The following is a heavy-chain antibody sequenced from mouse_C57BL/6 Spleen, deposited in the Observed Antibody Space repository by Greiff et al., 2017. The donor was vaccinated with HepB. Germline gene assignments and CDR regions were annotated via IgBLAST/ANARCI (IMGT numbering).Heavy chain of an antibody. V-gene: IGHV1-52*01. CDR2: IDPSDSET. Sequence: QVQLQQPGAELVRPGSSVKLSCKASGYTFTSYWMHWVQQSPIQGLEWIGNIDPSDSETHYTQKFKDKATLTVDKSSSTAYMQLSSLTSEDSAVYYCARRDYDYWYFDVWGTVTTVTVSS. CDR1: GYTFTSYW. J-gene: IGHJ1*03. D-gene: IGHD2-4*01. CDR3: ARRDYDYWYFDV.